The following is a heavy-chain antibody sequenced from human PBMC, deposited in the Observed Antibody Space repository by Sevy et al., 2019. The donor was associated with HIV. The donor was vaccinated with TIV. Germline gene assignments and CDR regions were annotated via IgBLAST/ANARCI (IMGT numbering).Heavy chain of an antibody. D-gene: IGHD1-26*01. Sequence: GGSLRLSCAASGFALSTHAMHWVHQAPGKGLEWVAVISYEGTETFYAASVEGRFTISRDNSKNMLSLQINSLRPEDTAVYYCARDGGYSVKWYPLYWGHGTLVTVSS. CDR1: GFALSTHA. V-gene: IGHV3-30-3*01. CDR2: ISYEGTET. CDR3: ARDGGYSVKWYPLY. J-gene: IGHJ4*01.